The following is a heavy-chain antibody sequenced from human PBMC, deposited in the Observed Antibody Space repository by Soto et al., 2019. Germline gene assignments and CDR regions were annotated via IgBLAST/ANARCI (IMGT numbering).Heavy chain of an antibody. J-gene: IGHJ6*02. V-gene: IGHV1-18*04. Sequence: ASVKVSCKSSGYTFTSYGISWVREAPGQGLECMGWISAYNGNTNYAQKLQGRVTMTTDTSTSTAYMELRSLRSDDTAVYYCARYRPSDSSGYYFNYYYGMDVWGQGTTVTVSS. CDR3: ARYRPSDSSGYYFNYYYGMDV. CDR1: GYTFTSYG. D-gene: IGHD3-22*01. CDR2: ISAYNGNT.